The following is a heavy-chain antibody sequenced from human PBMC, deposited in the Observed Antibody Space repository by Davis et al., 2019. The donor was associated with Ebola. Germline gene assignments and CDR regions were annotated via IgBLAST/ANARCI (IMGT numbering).Heavy chain of an antibody. D-gene: IGHD1-26*01. Sequence: AASVKVSCKASGYTFTRYDINWVRQATGQGLEWMGWMNPNSGNTGYAQKFQGRVTMSRNTSVSIAYMELSSLTSDDTAVYYCARGYSGSLVKRNWFDPWGQGTLVTVSS. CDR3: ARGYSGSLVKRNWFDP. J-gene: IGHJ5*02. CDR1: GYTFTRYD. CDR2: MNPNSGNT. V-gene: IGHV1-8*01.